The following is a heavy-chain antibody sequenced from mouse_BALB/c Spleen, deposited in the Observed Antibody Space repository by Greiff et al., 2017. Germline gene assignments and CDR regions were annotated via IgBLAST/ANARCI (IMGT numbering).Heavy chain of an antibody. CDR2: ISDGGSYT. V-gene: IGHV5-4*02. CDR1: GFTFSDYY. CDR3: ARGGDGNYTWFAY. J-gene: IGHJ3*01. D-gene: IGHD2-1*01. Sequence: EVHLVESGGGLVKPGGSLKLSCAASGFTFSDYYMYWVRQTPEKRLEWVATISDGGSYTYYPDSVKGRFTISRDNAKNNLYLQMSSLKSEDTAMYYCARGGDGNYTWFAYWGQGTLVTVSA.